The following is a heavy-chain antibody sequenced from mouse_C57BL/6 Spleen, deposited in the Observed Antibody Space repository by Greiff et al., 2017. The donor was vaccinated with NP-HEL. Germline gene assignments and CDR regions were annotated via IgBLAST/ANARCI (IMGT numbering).Heavy chain of an antibody. D-gene: IGHD1-1*01. Sequence: EVKLVESGGGLVQPGGSLKLSCAASGFTFSDYYMYWVRQTPEKRLEWVAYISNGGGSTYYPDTVKGRFTIPRDNAKNTLYLQMSRLKSEDTAMYYGARPHYYGSSYVGYFDYWGQGTTLTVSS. V-gene: IGHV5-12*01. CDR1: GFTFSDYY. CDR3: ARPHYYGSSYVGYFDY. J-gene: IGHJ2*01. CDR2: ISNGGGST.